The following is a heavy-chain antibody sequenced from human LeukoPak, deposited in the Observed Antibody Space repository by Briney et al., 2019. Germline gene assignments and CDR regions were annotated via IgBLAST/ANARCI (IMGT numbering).Heavy chain of an antibody. CDR2: IDYSGST. Sequence: SETLSLTCTVSGGSISGYYWSWIRQPPGRGLEWIGYIDYSGSTNYNPSLKSRVTISEDTSKNQLSLKLSSVTAADTAVYYCARASYSSGWYYFDYWGQGTLVTVSS. CDR1: GGSISGYY. V-gene: IGHV4-59*01. CDR3: ARASYSSGWYYFDY. J-gene: IGHJ4*02. D-gene: IGHD6-19*01.